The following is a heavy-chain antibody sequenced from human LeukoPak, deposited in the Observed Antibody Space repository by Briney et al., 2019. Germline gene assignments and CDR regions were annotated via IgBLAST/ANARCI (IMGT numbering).Heavy chain of an antibody. Sequence: GGSLRLSCAASGFIFNNYGLIWVRQAPGKGLEWVSAISNDGGGTQYAEFVKGRFTISRDNSKNTLFLQMNSLRAEDTALYYCAKGSSGYFADLWGQGTLVTVSS. CDR2: ISNDGGGT. J-gene: IGHJ5*02. CDR3: AKGSSGYFADL. D-gene: IGHD3-22*01. V-gene: IGHV3-23*01. CDR1: GFIFNNYG.